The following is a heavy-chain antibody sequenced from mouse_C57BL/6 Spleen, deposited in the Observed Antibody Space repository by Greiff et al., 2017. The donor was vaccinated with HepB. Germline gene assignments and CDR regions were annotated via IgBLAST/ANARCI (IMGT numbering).Heavy chain of an antibody. CDR3: AREGFTTEGYFDV. CDR1: GYTFTSYG. J-gene: IGHJ1*03. D-gene: IGHD1-1*01. Sequence: VKQSCKASGYTFTSYGISWVKQRTGQGLEWIGEIYPRSGNTYYNEKFKGKATLTADKSSSTAYMELRSLTSEDSAVYFCAREGFTTEGYFDVWGTGTTVTVSS. V-gene: IGHV1-81*01. CDR2: IYPRSGNT.